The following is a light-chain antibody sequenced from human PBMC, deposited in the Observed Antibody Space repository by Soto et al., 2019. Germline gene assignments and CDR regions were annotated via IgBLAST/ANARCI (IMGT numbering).Light chain of an antibody. Sequence: IVMTQSPATLSVSPGERVTLSCRASQSIYEKLAWYQQKPGQTPRLVIYDASTRATGTPGSFSGSGSGTEFTLTISSLQSEDFAVYYCQQYNRWPRTFGGGTKVDIK. CDR3: QQYNRWPRT. CDR2: DAS. V-gene: IGKV3-15*01. CDR1: QSIYEK. J-gene: IGKJ4*01.